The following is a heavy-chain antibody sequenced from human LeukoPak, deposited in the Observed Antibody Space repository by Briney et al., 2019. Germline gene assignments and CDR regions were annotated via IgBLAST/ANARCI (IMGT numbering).Heavy chain of an antibody. J-gene: IGHJ4*02. V-gene: IGHV4-59*01. CDR2: IYYSGRT. CDR3: ARVSTHVEMATIAYYFDY. Sequence: PSETLSLTCTISGGSISSNYWSWIRQPPGKGLEWIGYIYYSGRTKNNPSLKSRVTISVDTSKNQFSLKLSSVTAADTAVYYCARVSTHVEMATIAYYFDYWGQGTLVTVSS. CDR1: GGSISSNY. D-gene: IGHD5-24*01.